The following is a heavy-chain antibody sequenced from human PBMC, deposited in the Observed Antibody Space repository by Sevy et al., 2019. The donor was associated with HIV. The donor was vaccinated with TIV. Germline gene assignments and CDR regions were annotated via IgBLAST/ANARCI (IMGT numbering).Heavy chain of an antibody. CDR1: GFTFNSHG. V-gene: IGHV3-30*15. J-gene: IGHJ4*02. D-gene: IGHD2-15*01. CDR2: ISYDGRIK. CDR3: AREGGHTAAWSPGNF. Sequence: GGSLRLSCAASGFTFNSHGFHWVRQAPGKGLEWVALISYDGRIKYYADSVKGRFIISRDDARNTLYLQMSGLRAEDMAVYYCAREGGHTAAWSPGNFWGQGTLVTVSS.